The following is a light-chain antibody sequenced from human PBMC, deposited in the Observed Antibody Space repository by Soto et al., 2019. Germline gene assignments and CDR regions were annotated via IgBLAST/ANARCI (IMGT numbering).Light chain of an antibody. CDR1: QSVLYSSNNKNC. CDR3: QQYCVRPWT. CDR2: WVY. V-gene: IGKV4-1*01. J-gene: IGKJ1*01. Sequence: DIVMTQSPDSLAVSLGERATINCESSQSVLYSSNNKNCLAWYQQKPGQPPKLLIYWVYIRESGVPDRFSGGGSGTDFTLTISGLQAEDVAVYYCQQYCVRPWTFGQGTKVEIK.